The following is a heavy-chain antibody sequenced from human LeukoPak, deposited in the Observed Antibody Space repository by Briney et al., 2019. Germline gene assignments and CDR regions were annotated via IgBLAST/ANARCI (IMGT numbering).Heavy chain of an antibody. CDR3: ARDGAARHYYYHYYGMDV. J-gene: IGHJ6*02. Sequence: ASVKVSCKASGYTFTGYYMHWVRQAPGQGLEWMGWINPNSGGTNYAQKFQGRVTMTRDTSISTAYMELSRLRSDDTAVYYCARDGAARHYYYHYYGMDVWGQGTTVTVSS. CDR2: INPNSGGT. CDR1: GYTFTGYY. D-gene: IGHD6-6*01. V-gene: IGHV1-2*02.